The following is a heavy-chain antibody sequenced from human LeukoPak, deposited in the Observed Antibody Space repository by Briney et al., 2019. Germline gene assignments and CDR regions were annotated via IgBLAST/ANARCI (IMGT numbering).Heavy chain of an antibody. Sequence: SETLSLTCAVYGGSFSGYYWSWIRQPPGKGLEWIGEINHSGSTNYNPSLKSRVTISVDTSKNQFSLKLSSVTAADTAVYYCARIGSGSYLTLDYWGQGTLVTVSS. CDR1: GGSFSGYY. V-gene: IGHV4-34*01. CDR3: ARIGSGSYLTLDY. D-gene: IGHD1-26*01. CDR2: INHSGST. J-gene: IGHJ4*02.